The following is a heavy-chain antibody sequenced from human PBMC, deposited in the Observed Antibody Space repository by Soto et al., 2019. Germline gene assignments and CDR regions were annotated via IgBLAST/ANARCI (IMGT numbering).Heavy chain of an antibody. V-gene: IGHV3-48*02. CDR1: GFTFSSYS. CDR3: AREEKWLRPYYYYGMDV. D-gene: IGHD5-12*01. Sequence: LRLSCAAPGFTFSSYSMNWVRQAPGKGLEWVSYISSSSSTIYYADSVKGRFTISRDNAKNSLYLQMNSLRDEDTAVYYCAREEKWLRPYYYYGMDVWGQGTTVTVSS. J-gene: IGHJ6*02. CDR2: ISSSSSTI.